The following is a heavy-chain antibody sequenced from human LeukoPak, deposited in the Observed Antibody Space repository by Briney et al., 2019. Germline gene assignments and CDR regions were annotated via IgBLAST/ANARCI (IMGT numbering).Heavy chain of an antibody. J-gene: IGHJ4*02. Sequence: ASVKVSCKASGYTFIAYYVQWVRQAPGQGLEWMGWINPNTGSTKNAQKLQGRITMTRAKSITTAYLEMGRLTSDDKAVYYCARRYCSGGSCYPDYWGQGTLVTVSS. D-gene: IGHD2-15*01. V-gene: IGHV1-2*02. CDR3: ARRYCSGGSCYPDY. CDR2: INPNTGST. CDR1: GYTFIAYY.